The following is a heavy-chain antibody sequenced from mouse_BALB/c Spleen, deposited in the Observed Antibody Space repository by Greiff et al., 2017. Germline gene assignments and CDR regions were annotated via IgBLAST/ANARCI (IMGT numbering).Heavy chain of an antibody. CDR1: GYSFTSYW. CDR2: IDPSDSET. J-gene: IGHJ4*01. CDR3: ARGGYGSGGYAMDY. D-gene: IGHD1-1*01. Sequence: VQLQQSGPQLVRPGASVKISCKASGYSFTSYWMHWVKQRPGQGLEWIGMIDPSDSETRLNQKFKDKATLTVDKSSSTAYMQLSSPTSEDSAVYYCARGGYGSGGYAMDYWGQGTSVTVSS. V-gene: IGHV1S126*01.